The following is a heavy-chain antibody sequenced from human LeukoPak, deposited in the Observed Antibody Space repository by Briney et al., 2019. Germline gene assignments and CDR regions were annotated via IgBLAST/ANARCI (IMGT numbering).Heavy chain of an antibody. V-gene: IGHV3-23*01. CDR2: ISASGGST. CDR3: AKDRVAASRYGSDFDY. J-gene: IGHJ4*02. D-gene: IGHD3-10*01. CDR1: GFTFSSYA. Sequence: GGSLRLSCAASGFTFSSYAMSWVRQAPGEGLEWVSAISASGGSTYYADSVKGRFTISRDNSKNTLYLQMNSLRAEDTAVYYCAKDRVAASRYGSDFDYWGRGTLVTVSS.